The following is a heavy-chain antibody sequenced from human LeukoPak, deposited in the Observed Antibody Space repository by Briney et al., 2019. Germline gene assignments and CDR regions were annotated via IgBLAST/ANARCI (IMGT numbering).Heavy chain of an antibody. CDR3: ARHFDYDSSGYPESSQD. V-gene: IGHV4-59*08. D-gene: IGHD3-22*01. CDR1: GGSINNYY. Sequence: SETLSLTCSVSGGSINNYYWSWIRQPPGKGLEWIGNIYYSGNTNYNPSLKSRVTISVDTSKNQFSLRLSSVTAADTAVYYCARHFDYDSSGYPESSQDWGQGTLVTVSS. J-gene: IGHJ1*01. CDR2: IYYSGNT.